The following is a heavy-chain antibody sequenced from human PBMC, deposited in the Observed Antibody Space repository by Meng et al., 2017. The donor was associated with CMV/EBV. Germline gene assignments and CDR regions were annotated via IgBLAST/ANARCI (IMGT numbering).Heavy chain of an antibody. Sequence: ESGQESLKPSETLSITSTVAGGSIITKDYDWGWIRQPPGKGLEWIGSIFYNGNSYYNPSLQSRVTISVDTSKNQFSLKLNSVSAADTALYFCARGGGLRRKDAFDIWGQRTMVTV. CDR1: GGSIITKDYD. D-gene: IGHD4-17*01. CDR2: IFYNGNS. V-gene: IGHV4-39*07. J-gene: IGHJ3*02. CDR3: ARGGGLRRKDAFDI.